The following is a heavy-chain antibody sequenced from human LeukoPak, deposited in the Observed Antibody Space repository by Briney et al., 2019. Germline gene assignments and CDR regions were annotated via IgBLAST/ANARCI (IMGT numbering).Heavy chain of an antibody. Sequence: PSETQSLTCTVSGGSISSYHWSWIRQPPGKRLEWIGSIYGSGNINYNPSLKSRVTISVDTSKNQFSLRLTSVTAADTAVYYCAGGVRWLAHDCWGQGTLVTVSS. CDR1: GGSISSYH. V-gene: IGHV4-59*08. CDR2: IYGSGNI. J-gene: IGHJ4*02. CDR3: AGGVRWLAHDC. D-gene: IGHD6-19*01.